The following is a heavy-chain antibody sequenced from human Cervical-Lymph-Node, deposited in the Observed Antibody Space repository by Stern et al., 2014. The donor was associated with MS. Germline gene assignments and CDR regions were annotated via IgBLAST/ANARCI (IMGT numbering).Heavy chain of an antibody. Sequence: QVNLRESGPTLVKPTQTVTLTCTLSGFSLTTAGVGVGWIRQPPGKALEWLALIYLDDDKLYSPSLKNRLTITKDTSKNQVVLTMTNVDPVDTATYYCAHSRVKYCRGGTCYSSLFDYWGQGTLVSVSS. CDR1: GFSLTTAGVG. J-gene: IGHJ4*02. V-gene: IGHV2-5*02. CDR3: AHSRVKYCRGGTCYSSLFDY. CDR2: IYLDDDK. D-gene: IGHD2-15*01.